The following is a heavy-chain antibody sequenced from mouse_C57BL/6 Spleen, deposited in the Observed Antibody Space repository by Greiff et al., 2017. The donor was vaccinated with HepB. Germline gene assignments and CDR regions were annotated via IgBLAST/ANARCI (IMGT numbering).Heavy chain of an antibody. J-gene: IGHJ4*01. CDR3: AELGRRAMDY. CDR1: GYTFTDYY. Sequence: VQLQQSGPELVKPGASVKISCKASGYTFTDYYMNWVKQSHGKSLEWIGDINPNNGGTSYNQKFKGKATLTVDKSSSTAYMELRSLTSEDSAVYYCAELGRRAMDYWGQGTSVTVSS. CDR2: INPNNGGT. V-gene: IGHV1-26*01. D-gene: IGHD4-1*01.